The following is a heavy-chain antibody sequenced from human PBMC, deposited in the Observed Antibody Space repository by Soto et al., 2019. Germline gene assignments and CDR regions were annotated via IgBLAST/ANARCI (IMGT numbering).Heavy chain of an antibody. CDR3: VRSYCTNGVCYNAADYYYYGMDV. Sequence: ASVKVSCKASGGTFSSYAISWVRQAPGQGLEWMGGIIPIFGTANYAQKFQGRVTITADESTSTAYMELSSLRSEDTAVYYCVRSYCTNGVCYNAADYYYYGMDVWGQGTTVTVSS. CDR1: GGTFSSYA. V-gene: IGHV1-69*13. CDR2: IIPIFGTA. J-gene: IGHJ6*02. D-gene: IGHD2-8*01.